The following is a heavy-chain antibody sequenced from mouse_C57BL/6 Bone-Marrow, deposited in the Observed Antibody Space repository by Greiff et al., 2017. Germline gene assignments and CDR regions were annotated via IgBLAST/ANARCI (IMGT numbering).Heavy chain of an antibody. V-gene: IGHV1-18*01. D-gene: IGHD3-2*02. CDR1: GYTFTDYN. CDR2: INPNNGGT. CDR3: ARRRQRRLRAMDY. Sequence: EVQLVESGPELVKPGASVKIPCKASGYTFTDYNMDWVKQSHGKSLEWIGDINPNNGGTIYNQKFKGKATLTVDKSSSTAYMELRSLTSEDTAVYYGARRRQRRLRAMDYWGQGTSVTVSS. J-gene: IGHJ4*01.